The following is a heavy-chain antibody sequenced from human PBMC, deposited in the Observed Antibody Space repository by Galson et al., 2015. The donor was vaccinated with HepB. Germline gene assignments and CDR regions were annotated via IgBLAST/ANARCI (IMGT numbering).Heavy chain of an antibody. CDR3: VRVGYGYYSSDY. J-gene: IGHJ4*02. CDR2: ITGSSTTI. D-gene: IGHD3-10*01. Sequence: SLRLSCAASGFTFSTYSINWVRQAPGKGLEWVSYITGSSTTIHYADSVKGRFTISRDNAKNSVYLQMNSLRAEDTAVYYCVRVGYGYYSSDYWGQGTLVTVSS. CDR1: GFTFSTYS. V-gene: IGHV3-48*04.